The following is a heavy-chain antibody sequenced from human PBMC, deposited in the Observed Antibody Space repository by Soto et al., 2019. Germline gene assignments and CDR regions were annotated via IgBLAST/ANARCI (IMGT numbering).Heavy chain of an antibody. CDR3: ARAGTYGSGSYRFDY. J-gene: IGHJ4*02. D-gene: IGHD3-10*01. CDR1: GFTFSSYA. CDR2: ISYDGSNK. V-gene: IGHV3-30-3*01. Sequence: GGSLRLSCAASGFTFSSYAMHWVRQVPGKGLEWVAVISYDGSNKYYADSVKGRFTISRDNSKNTLYLQMNSLRAEDTAVYYCARAGTYGSGSYRFDYWGQGTLVTVSS.